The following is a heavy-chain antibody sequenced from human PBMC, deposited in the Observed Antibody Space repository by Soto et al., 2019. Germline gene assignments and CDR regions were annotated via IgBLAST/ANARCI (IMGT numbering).Heavy chain of an antibody. CDR2: GSGSGGST. Sequence: EVQLLESGGGLVQPGGSLRLSCAASGFTFSSYAMRWVRQAPVTGLAWVSAGSGSGGSTNYADSVKGRCTSPRDNSKYPLSLQMSSLRAEDTAVYYCASRGSGSYYEYWGQGTLVTVSS. CDR3: ASRGSGSYYEY. J-gene: IGHJ4*02. CDR1: GFTFSSYA. D-gene: IGHD1-26*01. V-gene: IGHV3-23*01.